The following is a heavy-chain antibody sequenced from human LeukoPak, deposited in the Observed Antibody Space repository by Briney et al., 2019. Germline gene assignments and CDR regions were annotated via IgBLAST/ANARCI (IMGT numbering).Heavy chain of an antibody. Sequence: GGSLRLSCAASGFTFSSYGMHWVRQAPGKGLEWVAFIRYDGSNKYYADSVKGRFTISRDNSRNTLYLQMNSLRAEDTAVYYCAKGPASGYRPDYWGQGTLVTVSS. CDR3: AKGPASGYRPDY. J-gene: IGHJ4*02. CDR1: GFTFSSYG. V-gene: IGHV3-30*02. D-gene: IGHD3-22*01. CDR2: IRYDGSNK.